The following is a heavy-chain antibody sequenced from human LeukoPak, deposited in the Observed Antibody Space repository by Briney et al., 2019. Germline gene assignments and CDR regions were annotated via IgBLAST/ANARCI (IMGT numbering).Heavy chain of an antibody. CDR2: IYSGGST. D-gene: IGHD1-1*01. J-gene: IGHJ5*02. CDR3: AKDLSNWNAWFDP. CDR1: GFTVSSNY. V-gene: IGHV3-53*05. Sequence: GGSLRLSCAASGFTVSSNYMSWVRQAPGKGLEWVSVIYSGGSTYYADSVKGRFTISRDNSKNTLYLQMNSLRAEDTAVYFCAKDLSNWNAWFDPWGQGPLVTVSS.